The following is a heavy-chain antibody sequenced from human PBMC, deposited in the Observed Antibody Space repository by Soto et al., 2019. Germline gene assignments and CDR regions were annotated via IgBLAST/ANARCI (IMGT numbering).Heavy chain of an antibody. CDR1: GSSISSGGFF. D-gene: IGHD2-15*01. V-gene: IGHV4-31*03. CDR3: ARELLRSKPTFNF. J-gene: IGHJ4*02. CDR2: TDYNGST. Sequence: QVVLQESGPGLVKPSQTLSLTFTVSGSSISSGGFFWGWNRQVPGKGLEWIGQTDYNGSTYNNQSLESRLTMQLDPSKNRFSLELRSVTAADTAVYNGARELLRSKPTFNFWGQRALVTVSS.